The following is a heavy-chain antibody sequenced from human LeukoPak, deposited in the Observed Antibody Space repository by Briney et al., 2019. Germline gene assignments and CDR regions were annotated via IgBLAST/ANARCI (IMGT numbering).Heavy chain of an antibody. CDR3: ARAAHIVVVTAIYYFDY. Sequence: SETLSLTCTLSGGSISSGGYYWSWIRQHPGKGLEWIGYIYYSGSTYYNPSLKSRVTISVDTSKNQFSLKLSSVTAADTAVYYCARAAHIVVVTAIYYFDYWGQGTLVTVSS. CDR1: GGSISSGGYY. J-gene: IGHJ4*02. V-gene: IGHV4-31*03. D-gene: IGHD2-21*02. CDR2: IYYSGST.